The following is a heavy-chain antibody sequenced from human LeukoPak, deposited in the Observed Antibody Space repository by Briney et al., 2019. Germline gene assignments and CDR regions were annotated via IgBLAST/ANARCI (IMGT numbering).Heavy chain of an antibody. CDR2: TKEDGSRT. D-gene: IGHD2-15*01. Sequence: GVSLRLFCAACGFPHRRYWMGWVRQAPGKGLEWLANTKEDGSRTYYVDSVKGRFTISRDNAENSLYLQMNSLRAEDTAVYYCARDATRGGDFDSWGQGTLVIVSS. CDR1: GFPHRRYW. V-gene: IGHV3-7*01. J-gene: IGHJ4*02. CDR3: ARDATRGGDFDS.